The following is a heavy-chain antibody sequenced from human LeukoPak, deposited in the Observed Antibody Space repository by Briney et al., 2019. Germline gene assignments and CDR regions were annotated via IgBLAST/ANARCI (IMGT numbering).Heavy chain of an antibody. CDR3: ARDLGYGPGRGAFDI. Sequence: SETLSLTCAVSGGSISSGGYSWSWIRQPPGKGLEWIGYIYHSGSTYYNPSLKSRVTISVDRSKNQFSLKLSSVTAADTAVYYCARDLGYGPGRGAFDIWGQGTMVTVSS. CDR2: IYHSGST. V-gene: IGHV4-30-2*01. CDR1: GGSISSGGYS. D-gene: IGHD3-10*01. J-gene: IGHJ3*02.